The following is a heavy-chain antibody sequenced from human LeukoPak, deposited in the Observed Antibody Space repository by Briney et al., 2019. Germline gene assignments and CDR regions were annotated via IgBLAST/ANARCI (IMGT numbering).Heavy chain of an antibody. J-gene: IGHJ4*02. CDR1: GFTFSSYG. V-gene: IGHV3-30*03. CDR2: ISYDGSNK. D-gene: IGHD2-15*01. Sequence: GGSLRLSCAASGFTFSSYGMHWVRQAPGKGLEWVAVISYDGSNKYYADSVKGRFTISRDNSKNTLYLQMNSLKTEDTAVYYCTTDCSGGSCYFDYWGQGTLVTVSS. CDR3: TTDCSGGSCYFDY.